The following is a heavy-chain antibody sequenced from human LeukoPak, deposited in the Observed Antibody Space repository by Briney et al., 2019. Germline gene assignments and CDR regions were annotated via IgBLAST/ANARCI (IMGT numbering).Heavy chain of an antibody. CDR3: AKASSDYYGFAPFDY. CDR1: GFTFNVFA. V-gene: IGHV3-9*01. D-gene: IGHD3-10*01. Sequence: GGSLGFSCEAFGFTFNVFALPGFRQPPGKALGGVSGFSWNSGSIGYADSVKGRFTISRDNAKNSLYLQMNSLRAEDTALYYCAKASSDYYGFAPFDYWGQGTLVTVSS. J-gene: IGHJ4*02. CDR2: FSWNSGSI.